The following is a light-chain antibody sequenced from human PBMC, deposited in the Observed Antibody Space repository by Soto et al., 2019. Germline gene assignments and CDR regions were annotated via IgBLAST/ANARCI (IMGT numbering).Light chain of an antibody. Sequence: QSALTQPASVSGSPGQSIAISCTGTSSDVGGYNFVSWYQQHPGKAPKLMIYDVSNRPSGVSNRFSGSKSGNTASLTISGVQAEEEADYYCSSYSGSSTLVVFGGGTKLTVL. J-gene: IGLJ2*01. V-gene: IGLV2-14*03. CDR1: SSDVGGYNF. CDR2: DVS. CDR3: SSYSGSSTLVV.